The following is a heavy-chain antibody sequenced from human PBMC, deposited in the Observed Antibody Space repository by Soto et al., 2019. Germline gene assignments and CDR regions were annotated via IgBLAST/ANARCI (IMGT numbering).Heavy chain of an antibody. CDR1: GGTFSSYA. CDR3: ARDDSGFSGSHYIDYFNY. D-gene: IGHD1-26*01. J-gene: IGHJ4*02. Sequence: SVKVSCKASGGTFSSYAISWVRQAPGQGLEWMGGIIPIFGTAKYAQKFQGRVTITADESTSIAYMELSSLTSEDTAVYYCARDDSGFSGSHYIDYFNYWGQGALVTVSS. CDR2: IIPIFGTA. V-gene: IGHV1-69*13.